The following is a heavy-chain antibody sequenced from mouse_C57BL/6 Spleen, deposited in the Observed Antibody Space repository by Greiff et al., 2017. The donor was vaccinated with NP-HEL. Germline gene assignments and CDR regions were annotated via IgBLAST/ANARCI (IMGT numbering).Heavy chain of an antibody. D-gene: IGHD2-5*01. J-gene: IGHJ3*01. V-gene: IGHV5-9-1*02. CDR3: TRDDYSNAWFAY. Sequence: EVQLVESGEGLVKPGGSLKLSCAASGFTFSSYAMSWVRQTPEKRLEWVAYISSGGDYIYYADTVKGRFTISRDNARNTLYLQMSSLKSEDTAMYYCTRDDYSNAWFAYWGQGTLVTVSA. CDR2: ISSGGDYI. CDR1: GFTFSSYA.